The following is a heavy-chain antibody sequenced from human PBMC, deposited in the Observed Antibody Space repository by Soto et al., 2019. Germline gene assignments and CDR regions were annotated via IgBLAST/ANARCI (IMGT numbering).Heavy chain of an antibody. V-gene: IGHV4-61*05. CDR3: ARQGFGVLHGLVDV. CDR2: ISDIAYT. Sequence: SETLSLTCTVSRGSIRHINNHYCSWFRLPPGKGLEWIGYISDIAYTSYNPSLKGRVSISVDTSKNQFSLTLTSVTAADTAVYYCARQGFGVLHGLVDVWGQGTTVTVSS. D-gene: IGHD3-10*01. J-gene: IGHJ6*02. CDR1: RGSIRHINNHY.